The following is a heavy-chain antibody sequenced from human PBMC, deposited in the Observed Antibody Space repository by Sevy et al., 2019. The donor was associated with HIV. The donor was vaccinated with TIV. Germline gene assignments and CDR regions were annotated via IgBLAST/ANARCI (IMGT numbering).Heavy chain of an antibody. V-gene: IGHV3-49*03. CDR1: GFTFGDYA. J-gene: IGHJ3*02. Sequence: GGSLRLSCTASGFTFGDYAMSWFRQAPGKGLEWVGFIRSKAYGGTTEYAASVKGRFTISRDDSKSIAYLQMNSLKTEDTAVYYCTRERVDTYYYDSSGYFDAFDIWGPGTMVTVSS. D-gene: IGHD3-22*01. CDR3: TRERVDTYYYDSSGYFDAFDI. CDR2: IRSKAYGGTT.